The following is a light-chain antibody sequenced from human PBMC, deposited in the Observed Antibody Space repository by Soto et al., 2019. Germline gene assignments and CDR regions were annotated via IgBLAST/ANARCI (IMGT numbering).Light chain of an antibody. Sequence: EIVLTQSPATLSLSPGERATLSCRASQSVSSYLAWYQQKPGQAPRLLIYDASNRATGIPARFSGSGSGTDFTLTISRLEPEDFAVYYCQQYGSFSITFGQGTRLEIK. CDR1: QSVSSY. J-gene: IGKJ5*01. V-gene: IGKV3-11*01. CDR2: DAS. CDR3: QQYGSFSIT.